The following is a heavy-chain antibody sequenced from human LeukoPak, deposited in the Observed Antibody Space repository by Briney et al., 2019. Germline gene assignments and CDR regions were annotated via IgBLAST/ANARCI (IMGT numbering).Heavy chain of an antibody. CDR3: ARRRYYDGSGYLE. D-gene: IGHD3-22*01. J-gene: IGHJ1*01. CDR1: GDSISRSDSY. Sequence: PSETLSLTCSVCGDSISRSDSYWDWIRQPPGKGLEWIGTIFYSGSTYYSPSLNSRVTMSVDTSSNQFSLNLRSVTAADTAVYYCARRRYYDGSGYLEWGQGTLLSVSS. CDR2: IFYSGST. V-gene: IGHV4-39*01.